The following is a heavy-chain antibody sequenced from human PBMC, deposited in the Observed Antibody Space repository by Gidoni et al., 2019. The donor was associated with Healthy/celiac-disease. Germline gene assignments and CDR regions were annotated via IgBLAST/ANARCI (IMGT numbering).Heavy chain of an antibody. J-gene: IGHJ3*02. CDR2: IDWDDDK. Sequence: QVTLRESGPALVKPTQTLTLTCTFSGKLSTSGMCVSWIRQPPGKALEWLARIDWDDDKYYSTSLKTRLTISKNTSKNQVVLTMTNMDPVDTATYYCARIPYYGQGMGAFDIWGQGTMVTVSS. D-gene: IGHD3-10*01. CDR1: GKLSTSGMC. V-gene: IGHV2-70*15. CDR3: ARIPYYGQGMGAFDI.